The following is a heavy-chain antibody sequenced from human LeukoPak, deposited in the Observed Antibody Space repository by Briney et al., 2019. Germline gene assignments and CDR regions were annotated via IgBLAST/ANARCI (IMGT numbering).Heavy chain of an antibody. CDR3: VRGLGSYQFDY. D-gene: IGHD2-2*01. CDR1: GFTFSIYW. V-gene: IGHV3-74*01. J-gene: IGHJ4*02. CDR2: LNGDENTI. Sequence: GGSLRLSCAASGFTFSIYWMHWVRQAPGKGLVWVSHLNGDENTITYADSVKGRFTISRDNAKNTLYLQMNSLRAEDTAAYYCVRGLGSYQFDYWGQGTLVTVAS.